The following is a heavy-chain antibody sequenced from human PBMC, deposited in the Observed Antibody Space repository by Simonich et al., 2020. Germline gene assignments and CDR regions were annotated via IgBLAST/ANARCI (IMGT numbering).Heavy chain of an antibody. D-gene: IGHD6-13*01. Sequence: QVQLVQSGAEVKKPGASVKVSCKASVYTFTGYNMHWARQAPGQGLDGKGWSNPNSWSKNYAKKFQGRVTKTRDTSISTAYMELSRLRSDDTAVYYCARGRIAAAGTYYYYYMDVWGKGTTVTVSS. CDR2: SNPNSWSK. CDR1: VYTFTGYN. CDR3: ARGRIAAAGTYYYYYMDV. V-gene: IGHV1-2*02. J-gene: IGHJ6*03.